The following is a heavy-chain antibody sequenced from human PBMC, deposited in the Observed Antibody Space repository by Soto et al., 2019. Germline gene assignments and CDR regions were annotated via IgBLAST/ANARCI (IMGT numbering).Heavy chain of an antibody. CDR1: GGSISSYY. CDR3: ARGPTTEKVDS. J-gene: IGHJ4*02. Sequence: PSETLSLTCTVSGGSISSYYWSWIRQPPGKGLEWIGYIYYSGSTNYNPSLKSRVTISVDTSMNQFSLALTSVTAADTAMYYCARGPTTEKVDSWGQGIPVTVSS. V-gene: IGHV4-59*08. CDR2: IYYSGST.